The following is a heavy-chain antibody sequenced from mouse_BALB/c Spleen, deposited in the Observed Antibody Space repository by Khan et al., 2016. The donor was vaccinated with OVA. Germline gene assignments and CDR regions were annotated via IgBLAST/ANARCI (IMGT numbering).Heavy chain of an antibody. J-gene: IGHJ2*01. V-gene: IGHV1-20*02. CDR3: ARIYGSDFDY. CDR2: INPHIGET. D-gene: IGHD1-1*01. CDR1: GYSFTGYF. Sequence: VQLQQPGPELVKPGASVKISCKASGYSFTGYFMNWVMQSPGKSLEWIGRINPHIGETFYNPKFKGKATLTVDESSSTAHMELRSLASEDSAVYYCARIYGSDFDYWGQGTTLTVSS.